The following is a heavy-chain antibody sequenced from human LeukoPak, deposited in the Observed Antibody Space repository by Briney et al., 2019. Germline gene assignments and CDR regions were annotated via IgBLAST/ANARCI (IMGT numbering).Heavy chain of an antibody. CDR1: GFTFSSYW. J-gene: IGHJ4*02. V-gene: IGHV3-7*04. CDR2: IKQDGSER. D-gene: IGHD2-15*01. CDR3: VRGPSGGNGFSY. Sequence: PGGSLRLSCAASGFTFSSYWTSWVRQAPGKGLEWVANIKQDGSERYYVDSVKGRFTISRDTPKHSLYLQINSLRAVDTAVYYCVRGPSGGNGFSYWGLGTLVTVSS.